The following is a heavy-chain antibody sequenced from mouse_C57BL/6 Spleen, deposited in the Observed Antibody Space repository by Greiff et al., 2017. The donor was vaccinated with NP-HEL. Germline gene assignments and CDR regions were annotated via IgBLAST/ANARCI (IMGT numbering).Heavy chain of an antibody. CDR3: ARDYGSSYDWFAY. V-gene: IGHV1-19*01. CDR1: GYTFTDYY. Sequence: EVQLQQSGPVLVKPGASVKMSCKASGYTFTDYYMNWVKQSHGKSLEWIGVINPYNGGTSYNQKFKGKATLTVDKSSSTAYMELTSLTSEDSAVYYGARDYGSSYDWFAYWGQGTLVTVSA. D-gene: IGHD1-1*01. CDR2: INPYNGGT. J-gene: IGHJ3*01.